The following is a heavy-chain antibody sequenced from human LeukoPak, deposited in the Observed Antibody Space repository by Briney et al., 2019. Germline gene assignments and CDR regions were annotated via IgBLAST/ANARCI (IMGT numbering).Heavy chain of an antibody. J-gene: IGHJ4*02. CDR3: ARVSGSYPDY. V-gene: IGHV4-39*07. D-gene: IGHD1-26*01. CDR2: IYYSGST. Sequence: PSETLSLTCTVSGGSISSSSYSWGWIRQPPGKGLEWIGSIYYSGSTYYNPSLKSRVTISVDTSKNQFSLKLSSVTAADTAVYYCARVSGSYPDYWGQGTLVTVSS. CDR1: GGSISSSSYS.